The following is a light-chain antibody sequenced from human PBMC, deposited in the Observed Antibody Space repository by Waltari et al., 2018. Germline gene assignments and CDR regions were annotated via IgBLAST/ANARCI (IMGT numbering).Light chain of an antibody. CDR2: DFS. Sequence: QSALTQPASVSGSPGQSITISCTGTSSYIGGYNHVPWYQQVPGKAPKLIIYDFSNRPSGVSIRFSGSNSCNTASLTISGLQAEDEANYYCSSYIDSSTLELFGGGTSLTVL. J-gene: IGLJ2*01. CDR1: SSYIGGYNH. V-gene: IGLV2-14*03. CDR3: SSYIDSSTLEL.